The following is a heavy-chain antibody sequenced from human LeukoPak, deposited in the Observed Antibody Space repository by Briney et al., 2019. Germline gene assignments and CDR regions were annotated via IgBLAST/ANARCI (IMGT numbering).Heavy chain of an antibody. CDR1: GGSISSSSYY. CDR2: IYYSGST. Sequence: SETLSLTCTVSGGSISSSSYYWGWIRQPPGKGLEWIGSIYYSGSTNYNPSLKSRVTMSVDTSKNQFSLKLSSVTAADTAVYYCARVTLTTVVTPSKDYYYYYMDVWGKGTTVTISS. J-gene: IGHJ6*03. V-gene: IGHV4-39*07. D-gene: IGHD4-23*01. CDR3: ARVTLTTVVTPSKDYYYYYMDV.